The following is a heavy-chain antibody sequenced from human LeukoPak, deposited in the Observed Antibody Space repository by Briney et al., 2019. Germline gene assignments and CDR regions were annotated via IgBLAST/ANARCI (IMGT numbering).Heavy chain of an antibody. CDR1: GGSISNYS. J-gene: IGHJ4*02. D-gene: IGHD2-15*01. CDR3: ARAGVGGYFDY. V-gene: IGHV4-59*08. CDR2: IYYSGGT. Sequence: SETRSLTCVVSGGSISNYSWSWIRQPPGKGLEWIGYIYYSGGTNYNPSLESRVTISVDTSKNQFSLKLTSVTAADTAVYYCARAGVGGYFDYWGQGTPVTVSS.